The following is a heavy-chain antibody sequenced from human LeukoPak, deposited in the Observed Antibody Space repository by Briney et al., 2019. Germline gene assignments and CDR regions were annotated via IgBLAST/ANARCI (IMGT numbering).Heavy chain of an antibody. J-gene: IGHJ4*02. Sequence: PSETLSLTCTVSGGSLSSYYGSWIRQPPGKGLEWIGYIYYSGSTNYNPSLKSRVTISVDTSKNQFPLKLSSVTAADTAVYYCARAVDTAMVTGYYFDYWGQGTLVTVSS. CDR2: IYYSGST. D-gene: IGHD5-18*01. V-gene: IGHV4-59*01. CDR1: GGSLSSYY. CDR3: ARAVDTAMVTGYYFDY.